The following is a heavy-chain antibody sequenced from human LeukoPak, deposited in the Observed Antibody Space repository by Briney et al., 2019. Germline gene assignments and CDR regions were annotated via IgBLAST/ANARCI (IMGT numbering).Heavy chain of an antibody. CDR3: ARAIVAARLDY. V-gene: IGHV3-66*01. J-gene: IGHJ4*02. Sequence: GGSLRLSCAASEFSVGSNYMTWVRQAPGKGLEWVSLIYSGGSTYYADSVKGRFTISRDNSKNTLYLQMNSLRAEDTAVYYCARAIVAARLDYWGQGTLVTVSS. D-gene: IGHD6-6*01. CDR1: EFSVGSNY. CDR2: IYSGGST.